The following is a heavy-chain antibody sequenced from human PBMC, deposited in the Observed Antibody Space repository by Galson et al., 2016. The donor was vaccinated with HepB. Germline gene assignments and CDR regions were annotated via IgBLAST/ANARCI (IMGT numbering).Heavy chain of an antibody. Sequence: SLRLSCAASGFIFNNFAMTWVRQVPGKGLEWVSSLGGSGGTTYYADSVKGRFVISRDNSRSLMDLEMTGLRADDAAVYYCARPLLPESRVATFKLRRLSHFSGIDFWGRGTTVTVSS. CDR1: GFIFNNFA. CDR2: LGGSGGTT. V-gene: IGHV3-23*01. CDR3: ARPLLPESRVATFKLRRLSHFSGIDF. D-gene: IGHD3-3*01. J-gene: IGHJ6*02.